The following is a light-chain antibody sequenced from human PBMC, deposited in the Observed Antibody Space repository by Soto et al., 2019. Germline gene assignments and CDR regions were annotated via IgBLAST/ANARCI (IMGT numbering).Light chain of an antibody. CDR3: SSNTDSSNYV. CDR2: QVT. J-gene: IGLJ1*01. CDR1: SSDLAIYNY. Sequence: QSVLTQPASVSGSPGQSITISCTGTSSDLAIYNYVSWYQQQPGKAPKLMIYQVTNRPSWVSNRFSGSRSGNTASLTISGHQAEDDADNYSSSNTDSSNYVFGTGTKSPS. V-gene: IGLV2-14*01.